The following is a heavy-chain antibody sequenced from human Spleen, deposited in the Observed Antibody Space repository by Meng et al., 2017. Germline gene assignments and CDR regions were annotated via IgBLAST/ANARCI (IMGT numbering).Heavy chain of an antibody. V-gene: IGHV2-5*02. CDR3: AHSGRFLEWLSPIFDY. D-gene: IGHD3-3*01. J-gene: IGHJ4*02. CDR1: GFSLSTSGVG. CDR2: IYWDDDK. Sequence: SGPTLVKPTQTLTLTCTFSGFSLSTSGVGVGWIRQPPGKALEWLALIYWDDDKRYSPSLKSRLTITKDTSKNQVVLTMTNMDPVDTATYYCAHSGRFLEWLSPIFDYWGQGTLVTVSS.